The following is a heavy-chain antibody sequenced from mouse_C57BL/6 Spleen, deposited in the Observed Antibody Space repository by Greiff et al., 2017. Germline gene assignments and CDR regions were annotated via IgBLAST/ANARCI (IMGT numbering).Heavy chain of an antibody. CDR3: ARLTGYGNYVGY. Sequence: QVQLQQSGAELMKPGASVKLSCKATGYTFTGYWIEWVKQRPGHGLEWIGEILPGSGSTNYNEKFKGKATFTADPSSNTAYMQLSSLTTEDSAIYYCARLTGYGNYVGYWGQGTTLTVSS. CDR2: ILPGSGST. D-gene: IGHD2-1*01. V-gene: IGHV1-9*01. J-gene: IGHJ2*01. CDR1: GYTFTGYW.